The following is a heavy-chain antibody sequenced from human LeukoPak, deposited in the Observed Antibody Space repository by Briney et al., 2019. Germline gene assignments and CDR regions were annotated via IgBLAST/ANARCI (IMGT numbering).Heavy chain of an antibody. CDR2: IRYDGSNK. CDR3: AKAPRSGSYYFDY. V-gene: IGHV3-30*02. CDR1: GFTFSSYG. Sequence: PGGSLRLSCAASGFTFSSYGMHWVRQAPGKGLEWVAFIRYDGSNKYYADSVKGRFTISRDNSKDTLYLQMNSLRAEDTAVYYCAKAPRSGSYYFDYRGQGTLVTVSS. J-gene: IGHJ4*02. D-gene: IGHD1-26*01.